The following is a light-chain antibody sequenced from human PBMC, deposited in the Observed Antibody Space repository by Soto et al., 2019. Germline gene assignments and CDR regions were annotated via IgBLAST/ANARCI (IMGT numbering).Light chain of an antibody. CDR1: QSISTW. J-gene: IGKJ2*01. V-gene: IGKV1-5*03. Sequence: IQVTISASTLPASVGDRVTITCRANQSISTWLAWYQQKPGKAPNLLIYKASSLESGVPSTFSGSGSGTEFTLTISILQPEDFAPYYCQQAKSFPYTFGQGAKV. CDR3: QQAKSFPYT. CDR2: KAS.